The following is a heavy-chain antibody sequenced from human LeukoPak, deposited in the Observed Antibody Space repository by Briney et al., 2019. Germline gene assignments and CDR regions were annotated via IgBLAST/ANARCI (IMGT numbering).Heavy chain of an antibody. Sequence: GESLKISCKGSGYSFTSYWIGWVRQMTGKGLEWMGIISPGDSDTRYSPSFQGQVTISADKSISTAYLQWSSLKDSDTAMYYCARQKGAYYSDSSGYGAFDIWGQGTMVTVSS. CDR3: ARQKGAYYSDSSGYGAFDI. V-gene: IGHV5-51*01. D-gene: IGHD3-22*01. CDR1: GYSFTSYW. J-gene: IGHJ3*02. CDR2: ISPGDSDT.